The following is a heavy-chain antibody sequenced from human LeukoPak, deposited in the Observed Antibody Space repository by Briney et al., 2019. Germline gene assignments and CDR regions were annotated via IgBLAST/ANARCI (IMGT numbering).Heavy chain of an antibody. CDR3: AREPFGSPFDY. V-gene: IGHV4-31*03. D-gene: IGHD1-26*01. J-gene: IGHJ4*02. Sequence: SETLSLTCTVSGGSISSGGYYWSWIRQHPGKGLEWIGYIYYSGSTYYNPSLKSRVTISVDTSKNQFSLKLSSVTAADTAVYYCAREPFGSPFDYWGQGTLVTVSS. CDR2: IYYSGST. CDR1: GGSISSGGYY.